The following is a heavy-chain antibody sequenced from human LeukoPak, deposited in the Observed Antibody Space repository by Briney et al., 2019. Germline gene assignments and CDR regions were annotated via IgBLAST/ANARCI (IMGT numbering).Heavy chain of an antibody. D-gene: IGHD3-16*01. V-gene: IGHV3-30*04. Sequence: PGKSLRLSCAVSGFTFSSFPFHWVRQAPGKGLEWVAAISTDGSYKYHGDSVKGRFTISRDNPMNTLYLQMNGLRPDDTAVYYCARRLIPGRWYFDLWGRGTLVTVSS. CDR2: ISTDGSYK. J-gene: IGHJ2*01. CDR3: ARRLIPGRWYFDL. CDR1: GFTFSSFP.